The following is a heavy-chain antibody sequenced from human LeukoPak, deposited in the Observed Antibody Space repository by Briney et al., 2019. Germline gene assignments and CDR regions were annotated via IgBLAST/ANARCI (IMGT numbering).Heavy chain of an antibody. D-gene: IGHD1-26*01. CDR3: AKDMGLSGSYYAPTGGIFDY. V-gene: IGHV3-43*01. CDR2: ISWYDGST. Sequence: GGSLSLSCAASGLTFGDYTMQWVRQAPGKGLEWVSFISWYDGSTFYADSVKGRFTISRDNSKNSMYLQMNSVRTEDTALYYCAKDMGLSGSYYAPTGGIFDYWGQGPLVTVSS. CDR1: GLTFGDYT. J-gene: IGHJ4*02.